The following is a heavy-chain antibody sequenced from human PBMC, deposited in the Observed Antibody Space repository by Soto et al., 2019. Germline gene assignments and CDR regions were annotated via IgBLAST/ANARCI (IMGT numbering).Heavy chain of an antibody. J-gene: IGHJ4*02. CDR3: AKPLGRWMPDH. V-gene: IGHV3-30*18. CDR1: GFTFSTHG. D-gene: IGHD3-16*01. Sequence: QVQLVESGGGVVQPGGSLRLSCAASGFTFSTHGMHWVRQAPGKGLEWVALISSDGSNTYNADSVKGRFTISRDNSQNMVFLQMNSLRPDDTAVYFCAKPLGRWMPDHWGQGTLVTVSS. CDR2: ISSDGSNT.